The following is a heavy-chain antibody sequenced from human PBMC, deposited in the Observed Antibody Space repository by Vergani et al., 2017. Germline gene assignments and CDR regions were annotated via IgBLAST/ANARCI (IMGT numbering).Heavy chain of an antibody. Sequence: EVQLVESGGGLVQPGGSLRLSCAASGFTFSSYSMNWVRQAPGKGLEWVSYISSSSSTIYYADSVKGRFTISRDNAKNSLYLQMNSLRAEDTAVYYCTSPHYYDSSGYYRDFDYWGQGTLVTVSS. V-gene: IGHV3-48*01. CDR2: ISSSSSTI. D-gene: IGHD3-22*01. J-gene: IGHJ4*02. CDR1: GFTFSSYS. CDR3: TSPHYYDSSGYYRDFDY.